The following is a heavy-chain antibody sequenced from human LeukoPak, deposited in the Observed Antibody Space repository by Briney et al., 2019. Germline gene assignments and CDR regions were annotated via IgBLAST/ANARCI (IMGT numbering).Heavy chain of an antibody. Sequence: PGGSLRLSCAASGFTFNTYSMNWVRQAPGKGLEWVSYISSSSNTIYYADSVKGRFTVSRDNAKSSLYLQMDSLRAADTAVYYCARDRSYYYMDVWGKGTTVTVSS. CDR1: GFTFNTYS. CDR3: ARDRSYYYMDV. CDR2: ISSSSNTI. V-gene: IGHV3-48*01. J-gene: IGHJ6*03.